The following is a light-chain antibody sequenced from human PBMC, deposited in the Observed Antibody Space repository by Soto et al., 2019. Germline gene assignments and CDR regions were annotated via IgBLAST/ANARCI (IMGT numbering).Light chain of an antibody. CDR2: SNN. CDR1: RSNIGSNT. Sequence: QSVLTQPPSESVTPGQRVTISCSGSRSNIGSNTVNWYQQLPGTAPKFLIYSNNQRPSGVTKRFSGSKSGTSASLANSGLHSEYEADYYCATWDDSLNGHVVFGGGTKLTVL. J-gene: IGLJ2*01. V-gene: IGLV1-44*01. CDR3: ATWDDSLNGHVV.